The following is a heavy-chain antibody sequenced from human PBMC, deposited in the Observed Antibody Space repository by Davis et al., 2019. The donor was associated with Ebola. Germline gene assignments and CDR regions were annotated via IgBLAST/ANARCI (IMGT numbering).Heavy chain of an antibody. D-gene: IGHD2-2*01. Sequence: PGGSLRLSCAASGFTFSSYWMSWVRQAPGKGLEWVANINQDDSDKYYVDYVKGRFTISRDNAKNSLCLQMNSLRAEDTAVYYCARVLSGTSYNFMDVWGKGTTVTVSS. CDR2: INQDDSDK. CDR3: ARVLSGTSYNFMDV. CDR1: GFTFSSYW. J-gene: IGHJ6*03. V-gene: IGHV3-7*03.